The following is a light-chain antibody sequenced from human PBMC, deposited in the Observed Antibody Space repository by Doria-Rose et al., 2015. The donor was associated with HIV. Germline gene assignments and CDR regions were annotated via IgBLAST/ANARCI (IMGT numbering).Light chain of an antibody. V-gene: IGLV2-14*03. J-gene: IGLJ2*01. CDR2: EVT. CDR1: SSDVGAYNS. CDR3: SSYAGTNTLGV. Sequence: SPGQSITISCTGTSSDVGAYNSVSWYQQHPGKAPKLMIYEVTNRASGVSNRFSGSKSGDTASLTISGLQAEDEADYYCSSYAGTNTLGVFGGGTKLTVL.